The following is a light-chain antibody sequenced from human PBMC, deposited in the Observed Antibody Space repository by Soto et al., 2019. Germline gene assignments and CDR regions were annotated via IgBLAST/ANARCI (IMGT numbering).Light chain of an antibody. CDR2: AAS. CDR1: QGITND. CDR3: LQHNSFSLT. V-gene: IGKV1-17*01. J-gene: IGKJ4*01. Sequence: DIQMTQSPSSLSASVGDRVTITCRASQGITNDLGWYQQKPGKAPKRLIYAASTLQSGVPSRFSGSGSGTEFTLTINGLQPEEFASYYCLQHNSFSLTFGGGTTVEIK.